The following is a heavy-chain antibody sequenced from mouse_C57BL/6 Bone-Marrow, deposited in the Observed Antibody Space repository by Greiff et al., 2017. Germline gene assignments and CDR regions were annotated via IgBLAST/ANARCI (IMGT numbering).Heavy chain of an antibody. CDR2: ISSGSSTI. V-gene: IGHV5-17*01. D-gene: IGHD2-1*01. CDR1: GFTFSDYG. CDR3: ARSGNGWFAY. Sequence: EVMLVESGGGLVKPGGSLKLSCAASGFTFSDYGMHWVRQAPEKGLEWVAYISSGSSTIYYADTVKGRFTISRDNAKNTLFLQMTSLRSEDTAMYYCARSGNGWFAYWGQGTLVTVAA. J-gene: IGHJ3*01.